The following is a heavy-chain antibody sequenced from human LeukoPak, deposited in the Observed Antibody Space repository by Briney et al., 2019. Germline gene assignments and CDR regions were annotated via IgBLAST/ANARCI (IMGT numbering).Heavy chain of an antibody. CDR1: GGSISSYY. V-gene: IGHV4-59*01. D-gene: IGHD6-13*01. CDR2: IYYSGST. Sequence: SETLSLTCTVSGGSISSYYWSWIRQPPGKGLEWIGYIYYSGSTNYNPSLKSRVTISIDMSKNQFSLKLSSVTAADTAVYYCARGGGPQLGDYWGQGTLVTVSS. CDR3: ARGGGPQLGDY. J-gene: IGHJ4*02.